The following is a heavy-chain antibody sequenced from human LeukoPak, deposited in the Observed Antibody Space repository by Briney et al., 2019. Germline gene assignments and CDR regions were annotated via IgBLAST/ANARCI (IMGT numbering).Heavy chain of an antibody. CDR1: GGFISSGSYY. CDR2: IYTSGST. D-gene: IGHD7-27*01. Sequence: SETLSLTCTVSGGFISSGSYYWSWIRQPAGKGLEWIGRIYTSGSTNYNPSLKSRVTISVDTSKNQFSLKLSSVTAADTAVYYCARDNWGSGDYFDYWGQGTLVTVSS. V-gene: IGHV4-61*02. J-gene: IGHJ4*02. CDR3: ARDNWGSGDYFDY.